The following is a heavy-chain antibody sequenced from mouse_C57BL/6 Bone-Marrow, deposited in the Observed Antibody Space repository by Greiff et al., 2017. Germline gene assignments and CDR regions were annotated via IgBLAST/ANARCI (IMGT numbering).Heavy chain of an antibody. CDR3: ARWAEGYAMDY. CDR1: GYSFTGYY. Sequence: VQLKESGPELVKPGASVKISCKASGYSFTGYYMHWVKQSSEKSLEWIGEINPSTGGTSYNQKFKGKATLTVDKSSSTAYMQLKSLTSEDSAVYYCARWAEGYAMDYWGQGTS. D-gene: IGHD3-3*01. V-gene: IGHV1-43*01. J-gene: IGHJ4*01. CDR2: INPSTGGT.